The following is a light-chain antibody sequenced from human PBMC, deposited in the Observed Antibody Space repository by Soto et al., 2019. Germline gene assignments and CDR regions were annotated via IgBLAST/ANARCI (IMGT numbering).Light chain of an antibody. CDR1: QSISSW. Sequence: DIQMTQSPSTLSASVADRVTITCRASQSISSWLAWYQQKPGKAPKLLIYDASSWESGVPSRFSGSGSGSAFSLTITSLQPEDFATYYCLQDYSSPITFGQGTRLEIK. CDR3: LQDYSSPIT. CDR2: DAS. J-gene: IGKJ5*01. V-gene: IGKV1-5*01.